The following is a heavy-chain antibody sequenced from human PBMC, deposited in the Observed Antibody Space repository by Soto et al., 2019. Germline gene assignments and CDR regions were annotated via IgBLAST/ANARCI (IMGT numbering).Heavy chain of an antibody. V-gene: IGHV3-48*01. CDR1: GFTFSNYA. Sequence: PGGSLRLSCAASGFTFSNYAMNWVRQAPGKGLEWVSFISSASSTISYADSVKGRFTISRDNAKSSLYLQVNSLRVEDTAVYYCARESPQLDYWGQGTLVTVSS. CDR2: ISSASSTI. J-gene: IGHJ4*02. CDR3: ARESPQLDY.